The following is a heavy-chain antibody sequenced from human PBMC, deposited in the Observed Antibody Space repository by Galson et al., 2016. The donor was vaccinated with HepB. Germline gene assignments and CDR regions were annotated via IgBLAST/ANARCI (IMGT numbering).Heavy chain of an antibody. CDR1: GGSISSGDAY. Sequence: ETLSLTCTVSGGSISSGDAYWGWIRQPPGKGLDYMGNFYSTGSASYNPSLDSRVTISVDMSKNQFFLSLPSVTAADTAVYYCGTSTGITEYWGQGILVTVSS. V-gene: IGHV4-39*01. CDR2: FYSTGSA. D-gene: IGHD1-7*01. CDR3: GTSTGITEY. J-gene: IGHJ4*02.